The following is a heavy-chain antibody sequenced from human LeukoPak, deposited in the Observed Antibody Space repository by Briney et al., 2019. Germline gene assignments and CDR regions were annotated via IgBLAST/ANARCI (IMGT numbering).Heavy chain of an antibody. CDR1: GGSITNYY. V-gene: IGHV4-4*07. Sequence: PSETLSLTCTGSGGSITNYYWSWIRQPAGKRLEWIGRIYSTGSTNYNPSLKSRVTMSVDTSKNQLSLKLNSVPAADTAVYYCARPRSTSGWDGDFDYWGQGTLVTVSS. D-gene: IGHD6-19*01. CDR3: ARPRSTSGWDGDFDY. CDR2: IYSTGST. J-gene: IGHJ4*02.